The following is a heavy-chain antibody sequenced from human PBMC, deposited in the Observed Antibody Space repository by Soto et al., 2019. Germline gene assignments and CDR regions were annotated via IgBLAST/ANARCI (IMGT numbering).Heavy chain of an antibody. D-gene: IGHD5-18*01. CDR1: GGTVRSHA. Sequence: SLGLGCASCGGTVRSHAMHWVRQAPGKGLEWVAVISYDGSNKYYADSVKGRFTISRDNSKNTLYLQMNSLRAEDTAVYYCARDPLWGTAMVLWYFDLWGRGTLVTVSS. V-gene: IGHV3-30-3*01. J-gene: IGHJ2*01. CDR3: ARDPLWGTAMVLWYFDL. CDR2: ISYDGSNK.